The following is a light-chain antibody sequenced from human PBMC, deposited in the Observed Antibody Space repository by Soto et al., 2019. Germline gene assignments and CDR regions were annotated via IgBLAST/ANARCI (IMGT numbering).Light chain of an antibody. Sequence: QSVLTQPLSVSASPGQRVTISCSGGSSNIGSNTVAWYQHLPGTAPPRLIFTAGQRPSGVPGRFSGSKSDTSASLAISGLQSEDEGDYYCSAWDNSLNGYVFGPGTKLTVL. J-gene: IGLJ1*01. CDR2: TAG. CDR3: SAWDNSLNGYV. CDR1: SSNIGSNT. V-gene: IGLV1-44*01.